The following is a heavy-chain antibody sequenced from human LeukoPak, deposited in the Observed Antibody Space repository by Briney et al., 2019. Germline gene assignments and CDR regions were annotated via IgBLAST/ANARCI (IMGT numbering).Heavy chain of an antibody. D-gene: IGHD2-21*02. CDR2: ISSSSSYI. J-gene: IGHJ4*02. V-gene: IGHV3-21*01. Sequence: GGSLRLSCAASGFTFSSYSMNWVRQAPGKGLEWVSSISSSSSYIYYADSVKGRFTISRDNAKNSLYLQMNSLRAEDTAVYYCARDLAYCGGDCYSVTGYWGQGTLVTVSS. CDR3: ARDLAYCGGDCYSVTGY. CDR1: GFTFSSYS.